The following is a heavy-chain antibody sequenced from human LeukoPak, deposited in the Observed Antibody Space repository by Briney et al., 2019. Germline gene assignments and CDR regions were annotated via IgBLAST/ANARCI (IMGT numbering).Heavy chain of an antibody. CDR1: GGSISSYY. Sequence: PSETLSLTCTVSGGSISSYYWSWTRQPPGKGLEWIGYIYASGSTNYNPSLKSRVTMSVDTSKNQFSLKLSSVTAADTAVYYCARRYGYCSGGRCNDVRYYYYYMDVWGKGTTVTVSS. CDR3: ARRYGYCSGGRCNDVRYYYYYMDV. V-gene: IGHV4-4*09. CDR2: IYASGST. D-gene: IGHD2-15*01. J-gene: IGHJ6*03.